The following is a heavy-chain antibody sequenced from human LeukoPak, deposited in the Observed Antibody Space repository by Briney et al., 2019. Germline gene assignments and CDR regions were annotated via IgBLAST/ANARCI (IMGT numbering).Heavy chain of an antibody. D-gene: IGHD2-2*01. J-gene: IGHJ4*02. V-gene: IGHV4-59*04. CDR1: GGSISSYY. Sequence: PSETLSLTCTVSGGSISSYYWSWIRQPPGKGLEWIGTIYYSGNTYYNPSLKSRVTISVDTSKNQFSLKLSSVTAADTAVYYCARETPAAMLPVDYWGQGTLVTVPS. CDR2: IYYSGNT. CDR3: ARETPAAMLPVDY.